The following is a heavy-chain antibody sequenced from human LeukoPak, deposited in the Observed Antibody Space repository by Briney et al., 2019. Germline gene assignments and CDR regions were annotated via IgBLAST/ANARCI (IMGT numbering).Heavy chain of an antibody. CDR1: GYTFTGYY. CDR2: INPSGGST. J-gene: IGHJ3*02. V-gene: IGHV1-46*01. Sequence: ASVKVSCKASGYTFTGYYMHWVRQAPGQGLEWMGIINPSGGSTSYAQKFQGRVTMTRDTSTSTVYMELSSLRSEDTAVYYCARESGIYLGGSAFDIWGQGTMVTVSS. D-gene: IGHD1-26*01. CDR3: ARESGIYLGGSAFDI.